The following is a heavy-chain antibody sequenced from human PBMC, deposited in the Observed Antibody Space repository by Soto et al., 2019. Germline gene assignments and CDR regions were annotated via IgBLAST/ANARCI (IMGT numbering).Heavy chain of an antibody. V-gene: IGHV5-51*01. D-gene: IGHD6-25*01. J-gene: IGHJ3*02. CDR1: EYSFTTYW. CDR2: IYPGDSDI. Sequence: RGESLKISCKGSEYSFTTYWIGWVRQMPGEGLEWMGIIYPGDSDIRYSPSLQGQVTISADKSISTAYLQWSSLKASDSAIYYCARRAADDSFDIWGQGTMVTVSS. CDR3: ARRAADDSFDI.